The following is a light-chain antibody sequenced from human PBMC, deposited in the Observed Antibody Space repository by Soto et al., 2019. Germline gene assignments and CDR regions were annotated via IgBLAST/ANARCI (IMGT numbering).Light chain of an antibody. J-gene: IGKJ4*01. Sequence: EIVLTQSPGTLSLSPGERATLSCRASQSVSSSYLAWYQQKPGQAPRLLIYGASSRATGIPDRFSGSGSGTDFTLTISRLEPEDFAVYYCQQYGSSTGFFGGGTKVEIK. CDR2: GAS. CDR1: QSVSSSY. CDR3: QQYGSSTGF. V-gene: IGKV3-20*01.